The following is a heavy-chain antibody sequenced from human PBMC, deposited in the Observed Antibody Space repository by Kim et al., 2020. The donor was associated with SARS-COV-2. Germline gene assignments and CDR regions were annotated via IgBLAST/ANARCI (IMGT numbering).Heavy chain of an antibody. Sequence: ASVKVSCKASGYTLTTYAMNWVRQAPGQGLEWMGWISTKTGNPTYAQGFTGRFVFSLYTSVNTAYLQITSLKAEDTAVYYCAKAHGYRDFDYWGQGTLVTVSS. CDR1: GYTLTTYA. D-gene: IGHD5-12*01. J-gene: IGHJ4*02. CDR2: ISTKTGNP. V-gene: IGHV7-4-1*02. CDR3: AKAHGYRDFDY.